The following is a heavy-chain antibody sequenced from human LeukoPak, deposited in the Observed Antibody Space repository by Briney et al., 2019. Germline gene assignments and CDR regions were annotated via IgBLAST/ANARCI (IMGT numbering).Heavy chain of an antibody. CDR2: INWNGGST. J-gene: IGHJ4*02. V-gene: IGHV3-20*04. CDR3: ARAYYDFWSGYYKGYCDY. D-gene: IGHD3-3*01. CDR1: GFTFDDYG. Sequence: GGSLRLSCAASGFTFDDYGMSWVRRAPGKGLEWVSGINWNGGSTGYADSVKGRFTISRDNAKNSLYLQMNSLRVEDTAVYYCARAYYDFWSGYYKGYCDYWGQGTLVTVSS.